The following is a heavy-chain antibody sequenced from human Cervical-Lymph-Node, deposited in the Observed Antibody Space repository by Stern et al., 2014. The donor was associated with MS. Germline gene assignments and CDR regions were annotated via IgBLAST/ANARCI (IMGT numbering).Heavy chain of an antibody. Sequence: QVQLVQSGAEVKKPGASVKVSCKVSGYTLTELSMHWVRQAPGKGLEWMGGFDPEDGETIYAQKFQGIGTITEDTSQAPAYMVLGSLRSEDTAVYYCATDRDDFRSGYSAPTKGYGLDVWGQGTTVTVTS. D-gene: IGHD3-3*01. CDR3: ATDRDDFRSGYSAPTKGYGLDV. CDR2: FDPEDGET. V-gene: IGHV1-24*01. CDR1: GYTLTELS. J-gene: IGHJ6*02.